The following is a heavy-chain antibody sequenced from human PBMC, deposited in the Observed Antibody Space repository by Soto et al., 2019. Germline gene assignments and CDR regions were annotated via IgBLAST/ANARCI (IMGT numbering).Heavy chain of an antibody. V-gene: IGHV1-46*01. CDR1: GYTFRNFY. Sequence: SVKVSCKASGYTFRNFYMHWVRQAPGQGLEWMGINNPKDGSKTYAQAFQGRLTLTRDTSRTPVYMELSSLRSEDTDVNFWARDQGIRPGGLGQWGFEPWG. D-gene: IGHD2-15*01. CDR3: ARDQGIRPGGLGQWGFEP. J-gene: IGHJ5*02. CDR2: NNPKDGSK.